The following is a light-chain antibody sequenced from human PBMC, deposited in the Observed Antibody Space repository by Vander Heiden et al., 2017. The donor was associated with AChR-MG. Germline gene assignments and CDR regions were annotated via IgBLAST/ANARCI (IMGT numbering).Light chain of an antibody. CDR2: GSS. J-gene: IGKJ4*01. CDR3: QQYGSLPVT. V-gene: IGKV3-20*01. CDR1: QSVSSSY. Sequence: EIVLTQSPGTLSLSPGARATLSCRASQSVSSSYVAWYQQKPGQAPRLLIYGSSRRATGIPDRFSGGGSGTDFTLTISRLEPEDFAVYYCQQYGSLPVTFGGGAKVEIK.